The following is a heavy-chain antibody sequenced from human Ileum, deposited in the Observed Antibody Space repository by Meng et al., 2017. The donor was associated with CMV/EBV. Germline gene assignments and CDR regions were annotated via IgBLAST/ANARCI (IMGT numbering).Heavy chain of an antibody. D-gene: IGHD3-16*01. Sequence: SETLSLTCTVSGGTISSNGHFWAWIRQPPGKGLEWIASIHYSARTSYIPSLKSRVTISVDTSKNQFSLKLHSVTAADTAIYYCARDFGGGATENWGQGMLVTVSS. J-gene: IGHJ4*02. CDR2: IHYSART. CDR3: ARDFGGGATEN. V-gene: IGHV4-39*07. CDR1: GGTISSNGHF.